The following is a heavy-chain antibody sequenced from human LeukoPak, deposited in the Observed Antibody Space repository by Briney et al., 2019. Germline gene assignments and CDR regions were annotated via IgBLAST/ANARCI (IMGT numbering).Heavy chain of an antibody. CDR2: ISASGDST. CDR3: VKGGHFDY. Sequence: GGSLRLSCAASGFPFSSYTMTWGRQAPGKGLEWVSAISASGDSTYYADSVKGRFTISRDNSKNTLYLQMDSLRAEDTALYCCVKGGHFDYRGQGALVTVSS. CDR1: GFPFSSYT. J-gene: IGHJ4*02. V-gene: IGHV3-23*01.